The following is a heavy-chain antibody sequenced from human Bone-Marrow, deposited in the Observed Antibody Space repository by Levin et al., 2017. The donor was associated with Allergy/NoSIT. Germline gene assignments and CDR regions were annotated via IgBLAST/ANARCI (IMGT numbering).Heavy chain of an antibody. CDR1: GGSFSGYD. Sequence: PSETLSLTCGIYGGSFSGYDWTWIRQPPGKGLEWIGEINHSESTNYNPSLKSRVTISLDTSKNQFSLKLNSVTAADTAVYYCARQNFWTDYWWFDSWGPGTLVTVSS. J-gene: IGHJ5*01. V-gene: IGHV4-34*01. CDR3: ARQNFWTDYWWFDS. CDR2: INHSEST. D-gene: IGHD3/OR15-3a*01.